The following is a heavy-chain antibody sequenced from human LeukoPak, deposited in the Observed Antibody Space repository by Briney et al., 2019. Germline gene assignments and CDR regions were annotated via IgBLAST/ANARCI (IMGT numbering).Heavy chain of an antibody. Sequence: NTSETLSLTCTVSGYSISSGYYWGWIRQPPGKGLEWIGSIYHSGSTYYNPSLKSRVTISVDTSKNQFSLKLSSVTAAATAVYYCASGHYCSGGSCYFPFDYWGQGTLVTVSS. D-gene: IGHD2-15*01. J-gene: IGHJ4*02. CDR1: GYSISSGYY. V-gene: IGHV4-38-2*02. CDR2: IYHSGST. CDR3: ASGHYCSGGSCYFPFDY.